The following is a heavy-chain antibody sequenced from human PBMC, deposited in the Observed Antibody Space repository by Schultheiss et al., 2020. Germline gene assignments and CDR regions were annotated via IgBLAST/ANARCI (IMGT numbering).Heavy chain of an antibody. D-gene: IGHD2-15*01. J-gene: IGHJ2*01. CDR3: ARPYCSGGSCYSWLYAL. Sequence: SETLSLTCTVSGGSISSSSYYWGWIRQPPGKGLEWIGSIYYSGSTYYNPSLKSRVTISVDTSKNQFSLKLSSVTAADTAVYYCARPYCSGGSCYSWLYALWGRGTLVTVSS. V-gene: IGHV4-39*01. CDR2: IYYSGST. CDR1: GGSISSSSYY.